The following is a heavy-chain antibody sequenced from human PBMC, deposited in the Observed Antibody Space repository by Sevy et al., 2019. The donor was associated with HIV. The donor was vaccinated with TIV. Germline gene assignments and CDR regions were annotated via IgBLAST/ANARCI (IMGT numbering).Heavy chain of an antibody. CDR1: GFTFSSYD. CDR2: IGTAGDT. D-gene: IGHD2-15*01. J-gene: IGHJ5*02. Sequence: GGSLRLSCAASGFTFSSYDMHWVRQATGKGLEWVSAIGTAGDTYYPGSVKGRFTISRENAKNSLYLQMNSLRAGDTAVYYCARGQCSGGSCYWGHWFDPWGQGTLVTVSS. V-gene: IGHV3-13*01. CDR3: ARGQCSGGSCYWGHWFDP.